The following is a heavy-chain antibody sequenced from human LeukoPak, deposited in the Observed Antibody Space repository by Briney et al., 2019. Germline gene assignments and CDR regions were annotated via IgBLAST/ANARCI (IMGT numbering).Heavy chain of an antibody. CDR1: GYTFNDYY. J-gene: IGHJ4*02. CDR2: INPKRGGT. CDR3: ARVRYDYGAKDIDY. V-gene: IGHV1-2*02. Sequence: ASVKVSCKASGYTFNDYYIHWVRQAPGQGLEWMGWINPKRGGTKYVQKFQGRVTMTSDTSMSTVYMEMSGLRSDDTAVYYCARVRYDYGAKDIDYWGQGTLVTVSS. D-gene: IGHD4-23*01.